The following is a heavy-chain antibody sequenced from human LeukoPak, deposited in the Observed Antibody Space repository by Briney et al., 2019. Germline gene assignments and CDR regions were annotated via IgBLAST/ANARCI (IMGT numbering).Heavy chain of an antibody. CDR3: ARLRGTIDY. J-gene: IGHJ4*02. V-gene: IGHV4-59*12. Sequence: SQTLSLTCSVSGRSISPYYWSWFRQAPGRGLEWVGYIFSSGAASYKPSLKSRVTLSVDTSKNQFSLKLSSVTAADTAVYYCARLRGTIDYWGQGTLVTVSS. D-gene: IGHD4-17*01. CDR2: IFSSGAA. CDR1: GRSISPYY.